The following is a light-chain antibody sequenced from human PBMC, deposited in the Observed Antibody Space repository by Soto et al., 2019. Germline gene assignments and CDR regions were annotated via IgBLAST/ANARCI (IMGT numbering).Light chain of an antibody. CDR1: RSDVWGYNY. V-gene: IGLV2-14*01. J-gene: IGLJ1*01. CDR2: EVS. CDR3: SSYTSSSTLYV. Sequence: QSALTQPASVSWSPGQAITISCTGTRSDVWGYNYVSWYQQHPGKAPKLMIYEVSNRPSGVSNSFSGSKSGNTASLTISGLHAEAEADYDCSSYTSSSTLYVFGTGTKVTVL.